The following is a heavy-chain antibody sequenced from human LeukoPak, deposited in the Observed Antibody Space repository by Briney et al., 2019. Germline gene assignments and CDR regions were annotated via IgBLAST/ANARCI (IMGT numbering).Heavy chain of an antibody. V-gene: IGHV4-4*07. J-gene: IGHJ4*02. CDR3: ARERCSSTSCYFDY. D-gene: IGHD2-2*01. Sequence: PSETLSLTCTVSGGSISSYYWSWIRQPAGKGLEWIGRIYTSGSTNYNPSLKSRVTMSVDTSKNQFSLKLSSVTAADTAVYYCARERCSSTSCYFDYWGQGTLVTVSS. CDR2: IYTSGST. CDR1: GGSISSYY.